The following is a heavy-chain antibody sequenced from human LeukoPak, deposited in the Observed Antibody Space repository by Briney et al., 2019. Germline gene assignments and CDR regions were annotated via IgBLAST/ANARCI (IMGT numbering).Heavy chain of an antibody. J-gene: IGHJ5*02. Sequence: PGGSLRLSCAASGFTVSSKYMSWVRQPPGKGLEWIGSIYYSGSTYYNPSLKSRVTISVDTSKNQFSLKLSSVTATDTAVYYCARDGYSGSDLPFDPWGQGTLVTVSS. CDR2: IYYSGST. D-gene: IGHD5-12*01. CDR3: ARDGYSGSDLPFDP. V-gene: IGHV4-39*07. CDR1: GFTVSSKY.